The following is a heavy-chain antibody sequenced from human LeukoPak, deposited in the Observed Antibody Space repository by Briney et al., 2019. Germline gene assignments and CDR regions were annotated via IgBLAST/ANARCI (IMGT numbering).Heavy chain of an antibody. V-gene: IGHV3-43*02. Sequence: PGGSLRLSCAASGFTFDDYAMHWVRQAPGKGLEWVSLISGDGGSTYYADSVKGRFTISRDNSKNSLYLQMNSLRTEDTALYYCAKDMTDYDSSGYYPRGDAFDIWGQGTMVTVSS. D-gene: IGHD3-22*01. J-gene: IGHJ3*02. CDR3: AKDMTDYDSSGYYPRGDAFDI. CDR1: GFTFDDYA. CDR2: ISGDGGST.